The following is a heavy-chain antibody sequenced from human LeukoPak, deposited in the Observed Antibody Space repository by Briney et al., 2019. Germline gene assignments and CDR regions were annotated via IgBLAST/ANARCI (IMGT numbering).Heavy chain of an antibody. Sequence: GGSLRLSCAASGFTFSSYAMSWVRQAPGKGLEWVSVIYSGGSTYYADSVKGRFTISRDNSKNTLYLQMNSLRAEDTAVYYCARERATYYYGSGSFFDYWGQGTLVTVSS. J-gene: IGHJ4*02. D-gene: IGHD3-10*01. CDR2: IYSGGST. CDR1: GFTFSSYA. CDR3: ARERATYYYGSGSFFDY. V-gene: IGHV3-66*02.